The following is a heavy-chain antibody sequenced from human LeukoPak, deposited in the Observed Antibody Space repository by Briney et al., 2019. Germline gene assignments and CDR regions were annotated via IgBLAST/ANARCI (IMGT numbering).Heavy chain of an antibody. J-gene: IGHJ1*01. CDR2: IIPIFGTA. D-gene: IGHD3-22*01. V-gene: IGHV1-69*13. CDR3: ASVSSSSGYYRAEYFQH. Sequence: ASVKVSCKASGGTFISYAISWVRQAPGQGREWRGGIIPIFGTANYAQKFQGRVTITADESTSTAYMELSSLRSGDTAVYYCASVSSSSGYYRAEYFQHWGQGTLVTVSS. CDR1: GGTFISYA.